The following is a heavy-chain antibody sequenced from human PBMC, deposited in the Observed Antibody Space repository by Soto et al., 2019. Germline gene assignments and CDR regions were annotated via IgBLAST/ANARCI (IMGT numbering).Heavy chain of an antibody. D-gene: IGHD6-6*01. CDR1: GGSFSGYY. J-gene: IGHJ6*02. V-gene: IGHV4-34*01. Sequence: QVQLQQWGAGLLKPSETLSLTCAVYGGSFSGYYWSWIRQPPGKGLEWIGEINHSGSTNYNPSLKRRVTISVDTSKNQFSLKLSSVTAADTAVYYCARGLSRVGSGSSSRFGFYYYGMDVWGQGTTVTVSS. CDR3: ARGLSRVGSGSSSRFGFYYYGMDV. CDR2: INHSGST.